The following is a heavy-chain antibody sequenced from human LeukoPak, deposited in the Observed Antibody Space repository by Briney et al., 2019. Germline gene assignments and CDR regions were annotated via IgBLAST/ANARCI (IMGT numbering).Heavy chain of an antibody. Sequence: GGSLRLSCAASGFTLCSYAMSWVRQAPGKGLGWGSAISGSGGSTYYADSVKGRFTISRDNSKNTLYLQMNSLRAEDTAVYYCAKEGITVFGVVTYWGQGTLVTVSS. CDR1: GFTLCSYA. CDR2: ISGSGGST. D-gene: IGHD3-3*01. J-gene: IGHJ4*02. CDR3: AKEGITVFGVVTY. V-gene: IGHV3-23*01.